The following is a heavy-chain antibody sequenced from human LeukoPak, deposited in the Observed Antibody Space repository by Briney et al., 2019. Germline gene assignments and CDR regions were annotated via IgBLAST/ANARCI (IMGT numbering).Heavy chain of an antibody. CDR3: ACTNFGIAVAGGY. V-gene: IGHV4-39*01. D-gene: IGHD6-19*01. Sequence: PSETLSLTCSVSGGSISSSTYYWGWIRQPPGKGLEWIGSIYYSGSTYYNPSLKSRVTISVDTSKNQVSLKVSSVTAADTAVYYCACTNFGIAVAGGYWGQGTLVTVSS. J-gene: IGHJ4*02. CDR1: GGSISSSTYY. CDR2: IYYSGST.